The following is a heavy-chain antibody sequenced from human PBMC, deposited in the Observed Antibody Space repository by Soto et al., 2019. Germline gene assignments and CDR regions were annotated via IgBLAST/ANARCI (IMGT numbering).Heavy chain of an antibody. Sequence: PSETLSLTCAVYGGSFSGYYWSWIRQPPGKGLEWIGEINHSGSTNYNPSLKSRVTISVDTSKNQFSLKPSSVTAADTAVYYCARGVVVVAAHFDYWGQGTLVTVSS. CDR2: INHSGST. CDR1: GGSFSGYY. J-gene: IGHJ4*02. D-gene: IGHD2-15*01. CDR3: ARGVVVVAAHFDY. V-gene: IGHV4-34*01.